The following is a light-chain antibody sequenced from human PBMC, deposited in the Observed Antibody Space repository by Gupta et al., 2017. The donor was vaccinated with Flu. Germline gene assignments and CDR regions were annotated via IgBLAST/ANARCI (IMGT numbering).Light chain of an antibody. V-gene: IGLV1-51*02. CDR3: GTWDSSLSANWV. CDR2: ENN. CDR1: SSNIGNNY. J-gene: IGLJ3*02. Sequence: QSVLTQPTSVSAAPGQKFTISCSGSSSNIGNNYVSWYQQLPGTAPKLLIYENNKRPSGIPDRFSGSKSGTSATLGITGLQTGDEADYYCGTWDSSLSANWVFGGGTKLTVL.